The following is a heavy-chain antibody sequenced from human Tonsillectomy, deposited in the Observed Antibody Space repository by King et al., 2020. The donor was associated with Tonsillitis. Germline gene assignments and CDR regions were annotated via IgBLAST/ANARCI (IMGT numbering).Heavy chain of an antibody. CDR2: ISGSGGST. V-gene: IGHV3-23*04. D-gene: IGHD2-2*01. CDR1: GFTFSSYA. CDR3: AKVIRYQLLPGGPPSNWSAP. J-gene: IGHJ5*02. Sequence: VQLVESGGGLVQPGGSLRLSCAASGFTFSSYAMSWVRQAPGKGLEWVSAISGSGGSTYYADSVKGRFTISRDNSKNTLYLQMNSLRAEDTAVYYCAKVIRYQLLPGGPPSNWSAPWGQGPLVPVP.